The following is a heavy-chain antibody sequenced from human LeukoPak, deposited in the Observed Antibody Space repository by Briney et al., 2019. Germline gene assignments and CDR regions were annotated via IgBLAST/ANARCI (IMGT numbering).Heavy chain of an antibody. J-gene: IGHJ4*02. CDR3: AKLPSYYYGSGSFDY. D-gene: IGHD3-10*01. V-gene: IGHV3-23*01. CDR2: ISGSGGST. Sequence: GGSLRLSCAASGFTFSSYAMSWVRQAPGKGLEWVSAISGSGGSTYYADSVKGRFTISRDNSKSTLYLQMNSLRAEDTAVYCCAKLPSYYYGSGSFDYWGQGTLVTVSS. CDR1: GFTFSSYA.